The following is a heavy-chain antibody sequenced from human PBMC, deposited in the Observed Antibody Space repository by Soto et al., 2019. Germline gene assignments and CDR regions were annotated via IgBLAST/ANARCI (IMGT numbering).Heavy chain of an antibody. CDR1: GFTFSNFD. Sequence: EVQLLESGGGLVQPGGSLRLSCAASGFTFSNFDMSWVRQAPGKGLEWVSGISTSGGTTYYADSVKGRFTSSRDNSKNTLYLQMTSLRAEDTAVYYCATGTAETAHWGQGTLVTGSS. D-gene: IGHD5-18*01. CDR3: ATGTAETAH. CDR2: ISTSGGTT. J-gene: IGHJ1*01. V-gene: IGHV3-23*01.